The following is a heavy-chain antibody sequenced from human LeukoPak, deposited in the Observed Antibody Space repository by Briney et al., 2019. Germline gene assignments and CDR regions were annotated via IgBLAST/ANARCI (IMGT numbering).Heavy chain of an antibody. CDR1: GGSFSGYY. CDR2: INHSGST. Sequence: SETLSLTCAVYGGSFSGYYWSWIRQPPGKGLEWIGEINHSGSTNYNPSLKSRVTISVDKSKNQFSLKLSSATAADTAVYYCASLKGGYSSGWYVYWGQGTLVTVSS. J-gene: IGHJ4*02. CDR3: ASLKGGYSSGWYVY. V-gene: IGHV4-34*01. D-gene: IGHD6-19*01.